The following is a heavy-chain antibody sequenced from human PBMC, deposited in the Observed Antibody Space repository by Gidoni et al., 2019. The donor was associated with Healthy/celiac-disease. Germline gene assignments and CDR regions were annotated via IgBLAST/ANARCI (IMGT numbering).Heavy chain of an antibody. CDR1: GGSISSSSYY. CDR3: ARYTSGYYVDY. CDR2: IYYSGST. J-gene: IGHJ4*02. Sequence: QLQLQESGPGLVKPSETLSLTCTVSGGSISSSSYYWGWIRQPPGKGLEWIGSIYYSGSTYYNPSLKSRVTISVDTSKNQFSLKLSSLTAADMAVYYCARYTSGYYVDYWGQGTLVTVSS. V-gene: IGHV4-39*01. D-gene: IGHD3-3*01.